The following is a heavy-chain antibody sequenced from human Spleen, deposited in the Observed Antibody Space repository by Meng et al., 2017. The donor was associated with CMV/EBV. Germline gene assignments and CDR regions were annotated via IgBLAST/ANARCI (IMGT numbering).Heavy chain of an antibody. CDR2: IKSKPVGETI. CDR3: ATEYHGSEFIY. V-gene: IGHV3-15*01. CDR1: GFSFSSFE. D-gene: IGHD3-10*01. Sequence: GESLKISCVSSGFSFSSFEMSWVRQAPGKGLEWVARIKSKPVGETIDYAAPVKGRFTISRDDSESTLYLQMNDLKTEDTAIYYCATEYHGSEFIYWGQGTVVTVSS. J-gene: IGHJ4*02.